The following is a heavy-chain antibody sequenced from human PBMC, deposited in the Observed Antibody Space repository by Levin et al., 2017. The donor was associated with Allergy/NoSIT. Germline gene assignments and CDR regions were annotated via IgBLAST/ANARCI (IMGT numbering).Heavy chain of an antibody. CDR1: GFSLSTSGVG. Sequence: ESGPTLVKPTQTLTLTCTFSGFSLSTSGVGVGWIRQPPGKALEWLALIYWDDDKRYSPSLKSRLTITKDTSKNQVVLTMTNMDPVDTATYYCARTRGGIAARRFDYWGQGTLVTVSS. CDR3: ARTRGGIAARRFDY. CDR2: IYWDDDK. J-gene: IGHJ4*02. D-gene: IGHD6-6*01. V-gene: IGHV2-5*02.